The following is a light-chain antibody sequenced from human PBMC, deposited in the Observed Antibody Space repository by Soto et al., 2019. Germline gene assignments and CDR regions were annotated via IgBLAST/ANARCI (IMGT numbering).Light chain of an antibody. CDR2: VNSDGSH. J-gene: IGLJ2*01. V-gene: IGLV4-69*01. CDR3: QTWGTGIVV. Sequence: QPVLTQSPSASASLGASVKLTCTVSSGHSSYAIAWHQQQPEKGPRYLMMVNSDGSHSKGDGTPARFSGSSSGTERYLTISSLQFEDEADYYCQTWGTGIVVFGGGTKVTVL. CDR1: SGHSSYA.